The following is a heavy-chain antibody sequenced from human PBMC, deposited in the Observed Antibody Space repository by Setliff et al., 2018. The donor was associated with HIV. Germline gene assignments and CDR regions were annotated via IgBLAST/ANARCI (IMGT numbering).Heavy chain of an antibody. CDR3: ARDWASAGYCSGGSCYAFDI. J-gene: IGHJ3*02. Sequence: LRLSCAASGFTFSSYWMHWVRQAPGKGLVWVSRINTDGSSTSYADSVKGRFTISRDNAKNTLYLQMNSLRAEDTAVYYCARDWASAGYCSGGSCYAFDIWGQGTMVTVSS. CDR1: GFTFSSYW. D-gene: IGHD2-15*01. CDR2: INTDGSST. V-gene: IGHV3-74*01.